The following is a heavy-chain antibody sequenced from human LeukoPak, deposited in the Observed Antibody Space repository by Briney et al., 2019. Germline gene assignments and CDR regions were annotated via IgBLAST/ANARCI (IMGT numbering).Heavy chain of an antibody. J-gene: IGHJ4*02. CDR2: IYYSGST. V-gene: IGHV4-59*01. D-gene: IGHD3-10*01. CDR1: GGSISSYY. Sequence: SETLSLTSTVSGGSISSYYWSWIRQPPGKELEWIGYIYYSGSTNYNPSLKSRVTISVDTSKNQFSLKLSSVTAADTAVYYCARDRGYGSGSYGLDYWGQGTLVTVSS. CDR3: ARDRGYGSGSYGLDY.